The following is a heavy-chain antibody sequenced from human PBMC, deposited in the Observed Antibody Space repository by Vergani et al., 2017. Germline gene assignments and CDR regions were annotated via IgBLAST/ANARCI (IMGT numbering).Heavy chain of an antibody. D-gene: IGHD5-18*01. CDR2: IQYDGSDI. V-gene: IGHV3-30*02. CDR3: AKGPLLTAMVFDY. Sequence: QVQLVESGGGVVQPGGSLRLSCVASGFSVSNSGMHWVRQTPGKGLEWVAFIQYDGSDIFYADFVEGRFTISRDNSKNSLYLQMNSLRAEDTAVYYCAKGPLLTAMVFDYWGQGTLVTVSS. J-gene: IGHJ4*02. CDR1: GFSVSNSG.